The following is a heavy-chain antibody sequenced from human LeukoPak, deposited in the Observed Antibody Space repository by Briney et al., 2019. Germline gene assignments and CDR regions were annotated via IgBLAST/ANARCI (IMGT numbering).Heavy chain of an antibody. CDR1: GFTFSSNG. D-gene: IGHD2-2*01. J-gene: IGHJ5*02. CDR3: ARDRGDCSSTSCYRGPHNWFDP. CDR2: IWYDGSNK. Sequence: GRSLRPSCAASGFTFSSNGMHWVRQAPGKGLEWVAVIWYDGSNKYYADSVKGRFTISRDSSKNKLYLKMNSLRAEDTAVYYCARDRGDCSSTSCYRGPHNWFDPWGQGTLVTVSS. V-gene: IGHV3-33*01.